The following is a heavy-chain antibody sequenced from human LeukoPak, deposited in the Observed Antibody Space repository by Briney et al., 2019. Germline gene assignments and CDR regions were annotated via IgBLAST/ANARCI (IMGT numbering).Heavy chain of an antibody. V-gene: IGHV3-30*18. D-gene: IGHD3-22*01. Sequence: GGSLRLSCAASGFTFSSYGMHWVRQAPGKGLEWVAVISYDGSNKYYADSAKGRFTISRDNSKNTLYLQMNSLRAEDTAVYYCAKDLGYYDSSGYPDYWGQGTLVTVSS. J-gene: IGHJ4*02. CDR1: GFTFSSYG. CDR3: AKDLGYYDSSGYPDY. CDR2: ISYDGSNK.